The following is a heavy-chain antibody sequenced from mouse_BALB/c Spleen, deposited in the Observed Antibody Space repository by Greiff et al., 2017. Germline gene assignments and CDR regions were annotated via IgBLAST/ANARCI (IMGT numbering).Heavy chain of an antibody. CDR3: AIYYGKD. D-gene: IGHD2-1*01. Sequence: VQLQQPGAELVRPGASVKLSCKASGYTFTSYTMHWVKQRPGQGLEWIGYINPSSGYTNYNQKFKDKATLTADKSSSTAYMQLSSLTSEDSAVYYCAIYYGKDWGQGTTLTVSS. V-gene: IGHV1S26*01. CDR2: INPSSGYT. J-gene: IGHJ2*01. CDR1: GYTFTSYT.